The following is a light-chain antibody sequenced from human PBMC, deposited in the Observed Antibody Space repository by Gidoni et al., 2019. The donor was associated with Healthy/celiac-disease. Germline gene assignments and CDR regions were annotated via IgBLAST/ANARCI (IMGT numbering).Light chain of an antibody. J-gene: IGKJ3*01. V-gene: IGKV1-33*01. CDR3: QQYDNRPFT. CDR2: DAS. Sequence: DIQMTQSPSSLSASVGDRVTITCQASQDISTYLNWYHQKPGKAPKLLIYDASNLETGVPSRFSGSGSGTDFTVTISSLQPEDIATYYCQQYDNRPFTFGPGTKVDIK. CDR1: QDISTY.